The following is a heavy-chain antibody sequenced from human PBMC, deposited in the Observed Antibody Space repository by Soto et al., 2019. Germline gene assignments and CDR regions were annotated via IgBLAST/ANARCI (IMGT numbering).Heavy chain of an antibody. J-gene: IGHJ2*01. D-gene: IGHD6-19*01. V-gene: IGHV3-30*04. CDR2: ISYDARNT. Sequence: QVQLVESGGGVVQPGRSLRLSCVASGFTFSSYAMHWVRQAPGRGLEWVAFISYDARNTYYADSVRGRFTTSRDNSENQLHLQLNSLRTEDTAVYYCAAPLRRPGIAVGGQDWFFDLWGRGTLVTVSS. CDR1: GFTFSSYA. CDR3: AAPLRRPGIAVGGQDWFFDL.